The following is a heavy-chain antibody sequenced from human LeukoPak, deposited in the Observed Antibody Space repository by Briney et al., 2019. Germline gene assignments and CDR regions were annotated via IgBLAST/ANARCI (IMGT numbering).Heavy chain of an antibody. CDR2: IYYSGST. CDR1: GGFISSGGYY. D-gene: IGHD3-10*01. Sequence: PSETLSLTCTVSGGFISSGGYYWTWIRQPSGKGLECIGYIYYSGSTYYNPSLKSRISMSLDTSKNQFSLKLSSVTAADTAVYYCARGPAGSYFHVPDYWGQGTLVTVSS. J-gene: IGHJ4*02. CDR3: ARGPAGSYFHVPDY. V-gene: IGHV4-31*03.